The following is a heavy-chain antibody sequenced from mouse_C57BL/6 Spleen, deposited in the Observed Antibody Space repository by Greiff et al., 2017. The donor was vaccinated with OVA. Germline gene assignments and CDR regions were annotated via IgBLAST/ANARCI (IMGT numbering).Heavy chain of an antibody. J-gene: IGHJ4*01. CDR2: IYPGSGNT. CDR1: GYTFTDYY. V-gene: IGHV1-76*01. CDR3: ARGAYYYGSGAMDY. D-gene: IGHD1-1*01. Sequence: VQLQQSGAELVRPGASVNLSCKASGYTFTDYYINWVKQRPGQGLEWIARIYPGSGNTYYNEKFKGKATLTAEKSSSTAYMQLSSLTSEESAVYFCARGAYYYGSGAMDYWGQGTSVTVSS.